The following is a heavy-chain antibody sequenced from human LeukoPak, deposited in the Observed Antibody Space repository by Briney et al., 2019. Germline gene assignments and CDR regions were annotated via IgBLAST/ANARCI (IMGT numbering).Heavy chain of an antibody. CDR2: IYYSGST. J-gene: IGHJ3*02. CDR3: ARDVYGDYGSAFDI. V-gene: IGHV4-59*01. D-gene: IGHD4-17*01. CDR1: GGSISSYY. Sequence: PSGTLSLTCTVSGGSISSYYWSWIRQPPGKGLEWIGYIYYSGSTNYNPSLKSRVTISVDTSKNQFSLKLSSVTAADTAVYYCARDVYGDYGSAFDIWGQGTMVTVSS.